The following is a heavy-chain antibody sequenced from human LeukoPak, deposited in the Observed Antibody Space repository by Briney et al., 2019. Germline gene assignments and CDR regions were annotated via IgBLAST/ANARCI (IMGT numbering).Heavy chain of an antibody. CDR1: GFTVSRNY. CDR3: ANLPRGDY. D-gene: IGHD3-10*01. J-gene: IGHJ4*02. V-gene: IGHV3-53*01. Sequence: GGSLRLSCAASGFTVSRNYMSWVRQAPGKGLEWVSVIYSGGNTYYADFVKGRFTISRDNCKNTLYLQINSLTAEDTAVYYCANLPRGDYWGLGTLVTVSS. CDR2: IYSGGNT.